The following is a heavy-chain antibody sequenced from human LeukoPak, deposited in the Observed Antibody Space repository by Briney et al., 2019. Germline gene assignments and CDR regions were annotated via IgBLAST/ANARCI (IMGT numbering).Heavy chain of an antibody. CDR2: IYHSGST. J-gene: IGHJ6*03. V-gene: IGHV4-38-2*02. CDR1: GHSISSGYY. CDR3: ARYDYYDSSASTYYYYYIDV. Sequence: PSETLSLTCTVSGHSISSGYYWGWIRQPPGKGLEWIGSIYHSGSTYYNPSLKSRVTISVDTSKNQFSLKLSSVTAADTAVYYCARYDYYDSSASTYYYYYIDVWGKGTTVTVSS. D-gene: IGHD3-22*01.